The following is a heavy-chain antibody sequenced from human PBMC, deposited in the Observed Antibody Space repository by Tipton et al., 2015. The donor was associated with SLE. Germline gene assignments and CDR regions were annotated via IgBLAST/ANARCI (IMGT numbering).Heavy chain of an antibody. Sequence: LRLSCTVSGGSISSSDNYWGWVRQPPGKGPEYLGTIFYSGITYYNPSLKSRVTISIDTSMNQFSLRLSSVTAADTAVYYCARSTDQNWFDPWGQGTLVTVSS. CDR1: GGSISSSDNY. CDR3: ARSTDQNWFDP. CDR2: IFYSGIT. V-gene: IGHV4-39*07. J-gene: IGHJ5*02. D-gene: IGHD2-2*01.